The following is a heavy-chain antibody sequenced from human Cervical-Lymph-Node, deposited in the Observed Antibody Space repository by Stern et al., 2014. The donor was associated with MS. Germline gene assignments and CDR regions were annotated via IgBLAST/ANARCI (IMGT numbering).Heavy chain of an antibody. CDR2: ISNNSTHT. J-gene: IGHJ4*02. Sequence: EVQLVESGGGLVKPGESLRLSCDASGFTFSHYSINWVRQAPGKGLEWISSISNNSTHTSSADSGEGRFTIARDSAKDSVSLHMVSLRAEDTAVYYCARARVGDYARSPHLDSWGQGTLVTVSS. CDR1: GFTFSHYS. D-gene: IGHD4-17*01. CDR3: ARARVGDYARSPHLDS. V-gene: IGHV3-21*02.